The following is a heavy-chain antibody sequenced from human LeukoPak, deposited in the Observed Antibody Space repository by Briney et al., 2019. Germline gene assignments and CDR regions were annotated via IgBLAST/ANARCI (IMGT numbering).Heavy chain of an antibody. CDR1: GFTFSSYD. CDR3: AEARLDMLTARAHYGMDV. J-gene: IGHJ6*02. Sequence: GRSLRLSCAASGFTFSSYDTHWVRQAPGEGLEWVAVISYDGSNKYYADSVKGRFTISRDNSKNTLDLQMNSLRAEDTAVFYCAEARLDMLTARAHYGMDVWGQGTTVTVSS. CDR2: ISYDGSNK. D-gene: IGHD3-9*01. V-gene: IGHV3-30*18.